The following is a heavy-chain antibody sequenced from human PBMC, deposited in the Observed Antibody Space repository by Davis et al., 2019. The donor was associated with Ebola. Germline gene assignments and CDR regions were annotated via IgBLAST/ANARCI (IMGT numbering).Heavy chain of an antibody. Sequence: SETLSLTCTVSGASISSRSYYWGWIRQSPGKGLEWIGYIYYSGSARYNPSLKSRVTISVDTSKNQFSLKLSSVTAADTAVYYCARVRGEGYSSSWYPPLNWFDPWGQGTLVTVSS. J-gene: IGHJ5*02. D-gene: IGHD6-13*01. V-gene: IGHV4-61*05. CDR3: ARVRGEGYSSSWYPPLNWFDP. CDR1: GASISSRSYY. CDR2: IYYSGSA.